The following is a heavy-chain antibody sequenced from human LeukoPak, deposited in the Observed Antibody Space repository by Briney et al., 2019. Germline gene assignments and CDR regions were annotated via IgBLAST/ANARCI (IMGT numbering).Heavy chain of an antibody. V-gene: IGHV3-15*01. Sequence: GGSLRLSCAASGFTFNNAWMSWVRQAPGKGLEWVGGIKSKTDGGTTDYAAPVKGRFTISRDDSKNTLYLQMNSLKTEDTAVYYCVRGPGSSWYQADYWGQGTLVTVSS. CDR3: VRGPGSSWYQADY. CDR2: IKSKTDGGTT. D-gene: IGHD6-13*01. CDR1: GFTFNNAW. J-gene: IGHJ4*02.